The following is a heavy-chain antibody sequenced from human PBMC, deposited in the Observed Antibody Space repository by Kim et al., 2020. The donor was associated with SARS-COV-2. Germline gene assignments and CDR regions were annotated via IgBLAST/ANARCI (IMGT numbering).Heavy chain of an antibody. Sequence: GGSLRLSCAASGFSISNYWMHWVRQAPGKGLVWVSHINTDGSRTDYADSVKGRFTISRDNAKNTLYLQMNSVRAEDTAVYYCASQIGGPNGSWGQGTLVTVSS. CDR1: GFSISNYW. CDR3: ASQIGGPNGS. V-gene: IGHV3-74*01. D-gene: IGHD2-8*01. J-gene: IGHJ5*02. CDR2: INTDGSRT.